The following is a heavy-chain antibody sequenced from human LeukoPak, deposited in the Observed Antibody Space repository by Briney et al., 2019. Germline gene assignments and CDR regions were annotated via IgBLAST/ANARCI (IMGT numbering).Heavy chain of an antibody. V-gene: IGHV3-30*18. CDR1: GFTFSSYA. J-gene: IGHJ4*02. CDR2: ISYDGSNK. Sequence: PGGSLRLSCAASGFTFSSYAMSWVRQAPGKGLEWVAVISYDGSNKYYADSVKGRFTISRDNSKNTLYLQMNSLRAEDTAVYYCAKEAPSLGSGSYRSGVDYWGQGTLVTVSS. D-gene: IGHD3-10*01. CDR3: AKEAPSLGSGSYRSGVDY.